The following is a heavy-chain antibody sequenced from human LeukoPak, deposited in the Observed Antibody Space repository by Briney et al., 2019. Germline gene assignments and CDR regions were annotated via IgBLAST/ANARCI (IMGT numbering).Heavy chain of an antibody. CDR1: GGSISSSSYC. CDR3: ASVATYYDFWSGPLGAFDI. V-gene: IGHV4-39*01. CDR2: IYYSGST. D-gene: IGHD3-3*01. J-gene: IGHJ3*02. Sequence: PSETLSLTCTVSGGSISSSSYCWGWIRQPPGKGLEWIGSIYYSGSTYYNPSLKSRVTISVDTSKNQFSLKLSSVTAADTAVYYCASVATYYDFWSGPLGAFDIWGQGTMVTVSS.